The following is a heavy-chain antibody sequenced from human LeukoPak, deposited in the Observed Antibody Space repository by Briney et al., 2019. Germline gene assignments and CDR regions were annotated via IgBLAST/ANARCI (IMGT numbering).Heavy chain of an antibody. CDR2: IYYSGST. J-gene: IGHJ4*02. CDR3: ARAGYSGSYPSDY. D-gene: IGHD1-26*01. Sequence: SETLSLTCAVYGGSFSDYYWSWIRQPPGKGLEWIGYIYYSGSTNYNPSLKSRVTISVDTSKNQFSLELSSVTAADTAVYYCARAGYSGSYPSDYWGQGTLVTVSS. V-gene: IGHV4-59*12. CDR1: GGSFSDYY.